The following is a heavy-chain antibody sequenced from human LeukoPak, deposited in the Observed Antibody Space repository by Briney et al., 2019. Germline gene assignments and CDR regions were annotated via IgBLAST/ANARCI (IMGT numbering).Heavy chain of an antibody. J-gene: IGHJ4*02. D-gene: IGHD6-19*01. CDR1: GGSISSYY. Sequence: SETLSLTCTVSGGSISSYYWSWIRQPPGKGLEWIGYIYYSGSTNYNPSLKSRVTISVDTSKNQFSLKLSSVTAADTAVYYCARDNSGGYDRFDYWGQGTLVTVSS. CDR2: IYYSGST. V-gene: IGHV4-59*01. CDR3: ARDNSGGYDRFDY.